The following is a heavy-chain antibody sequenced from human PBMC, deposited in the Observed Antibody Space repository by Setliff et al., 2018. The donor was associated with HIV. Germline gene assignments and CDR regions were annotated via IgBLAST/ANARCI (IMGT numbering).Heavy chain of an antibody. Sequence: SETLSLTCTVSGGSISSYYGSWIRQPPGKGPEWIGHIYTNGYTNYNPSLKSRVTISVDTSKNQFSLKLSSVTAADTAVYYCARALSEGGYSYGYYYYYGMDVWGQGTTVTVSS. CDR1: GGSISSYY. CDR2: IYTNGYT. J-gene: IGHJ6*02. D-gene: IGHD5-18*01. V-gene: IGHV4-4*09. CDR3: ARALSEGGYSYGYYYYYGMDV.